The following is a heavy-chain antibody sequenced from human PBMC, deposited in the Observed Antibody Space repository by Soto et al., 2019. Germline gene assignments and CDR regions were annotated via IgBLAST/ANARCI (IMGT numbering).Heavy chain of an antibody. CDR1: GSTFSSYS. D-gene: IGHD3-9*01. Sequence: GGSLRLSCAASGSTFSSYSMNWVRQAPGKGLEWVSYISSSSSTIYYADSVKGRFTISRDNAKNSLYLQMNSLRDEDTAVYYCAREVYDILTGQRRIDYWGQGTLVTVSS. J-gene: IGHJ4*02. V-gene: IGHV3-48*02. CDR3: AREVYDILTGQRRIDY. CDR2: ISSSSSTI.